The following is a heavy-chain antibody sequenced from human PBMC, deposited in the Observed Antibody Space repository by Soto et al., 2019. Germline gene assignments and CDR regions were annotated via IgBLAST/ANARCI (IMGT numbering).Heavy chain of an antibody. CDR2: IYYTGAT. Sequence: QVQLQESGPGLVESSGTLSLTCEVSSGSISSGNWWSWVRQPPGKGLEWIGEIYYTGATNYNPSLKSRVTMTIDKSKDQFSLNLRSATAADTAVYXCARVFSSGSGWMYYFDFWGQGILVSVSS. CDR3: ARVFSSGSGWMYYFDF. J-gene: IGHJ4*02. CDR1: SGSISSGNW. D-gene: IGHD6-25*01. V-gene: IGHV4-4*02.